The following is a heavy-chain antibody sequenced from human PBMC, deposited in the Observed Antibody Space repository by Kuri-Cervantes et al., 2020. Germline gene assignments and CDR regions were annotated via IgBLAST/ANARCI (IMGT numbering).Heavy chain of an antibody. CDR2: IVSILGIA. Sequence: SVKVSCKASGGTFSSYTISWVRQAPGQGLEWMGRIVSILGIANYAQKFQGRVTITADKSTSTAYMELSSLRSEDTAVYYAHYYDSSGKVDYWGQGTLVTVSS. V-gene: IGHV1-69*02. D-gene: IGHD3-22*01. J-gene: IGHJ4*02. CDR1: GGTFSSYT. CDR3: HYYDSSGKVDY.